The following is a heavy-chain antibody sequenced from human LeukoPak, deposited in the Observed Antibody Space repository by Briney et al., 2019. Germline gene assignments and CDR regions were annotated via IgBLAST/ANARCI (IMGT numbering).Heavy chain of an antibody. V-gene: IGHV7-4-1*02. CDR2: INTNTGNP. J-gene: IGHJ4*02. CDR3: ARTLVAAPNQKAWSFDY. CDR1: GYTLTNYA. Sequence: ASVKVSCKASGYTLTNYALNWVRQAPGQGLEWMGWINTNTGNPTYAQGFTGRFVFSLDTSVNTAYLQISSLKAEDTAVYYCARTLVAAPNQKAWSFDYWGQGTLVTVSS. D-gene: IGHD2-15*01.